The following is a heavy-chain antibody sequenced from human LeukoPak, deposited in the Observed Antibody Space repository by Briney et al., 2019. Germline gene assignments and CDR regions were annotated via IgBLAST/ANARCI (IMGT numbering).Heavy chain of an antibody. CDR2: IKTDGSDT. J-gene: IGHJ6*03. CDR1: GFTFSTYY. V-gene: IGHV3-74*01. CDR3: TRDRNHYYMDV. Sequence: GGSLRLSCEASGFTFSTYYMNWVRQAPGKGLVWVSRIKTDGSDTTNADSAKGRFTISRDNARNMVYLQMHSLRVEDTAVYYCTRDRNHYYMDVWGRGTTVTVSS.